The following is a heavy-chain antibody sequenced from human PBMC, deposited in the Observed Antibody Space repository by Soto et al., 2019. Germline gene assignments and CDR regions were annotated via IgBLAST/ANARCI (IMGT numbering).Heavy chain of an antibody. CDR2: IWSDGRNK. D-gene: IGHD6-19*01. J-gene: IGHJ4*02. CDR3: ARCRYSSGWYGEY. Sequence: GGSLRLSCAASGFTFSSYGMHWVRQAPGKGLEWVAVIWSDGRNKYYADSVKGRFTISRDNSENTLYLQMNSLRAEDTAVYYCARCRYSSGWYGEYWGQGTLVTVSS. V-gene: IGHV3-33*01. CDR1: GFTFSSYG.